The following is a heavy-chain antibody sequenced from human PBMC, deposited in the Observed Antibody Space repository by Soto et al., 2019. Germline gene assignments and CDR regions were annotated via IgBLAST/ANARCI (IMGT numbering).Heavy chain of an antibody. Sequence: QVQLVQSGADVKKPGSSVTVSCTASGGTFSNYVVNWVRQAPGQGLEWMGRIIPISGAANYAQKVQGRVTITADKSTSTSDMELSSLRSDDTAVYYCARDMTSTVVPYFDFWGQGTLVTVSS. D-gene: IGHD2-21*01. CDR3: ARDMTSTVVPYFDF. V-gene: IGHV1-69*06. J-gene: IGHJ4*02. CDR2: IIPISGAA. CDR1: GGTFSNYV.